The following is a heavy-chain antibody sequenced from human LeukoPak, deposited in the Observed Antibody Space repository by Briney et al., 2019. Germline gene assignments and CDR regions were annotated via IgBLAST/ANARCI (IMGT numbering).Heavy chain of an antibody. CDR1: GYTFTSYG. CDR3: ARDQAVAATDYYMDV. D-gene: IGHD2-15*01. V-gene: IGHV1-18*01. CDR2: ISAYNGNT. J-gene: IGHJ6*03. Sequence: ASVKVSCKASGYTFTSYGISWVRQAPGQGLEWMGWISAYNGNTNYAQKLQGRVTMTRDTSTSTVYMELSSLRSEDTAVYYCARDQAVAATDYYMDVWGKGTTVAISS.